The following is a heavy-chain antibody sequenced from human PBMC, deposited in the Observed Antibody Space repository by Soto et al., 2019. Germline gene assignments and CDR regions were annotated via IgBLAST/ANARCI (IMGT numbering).Heavy chain of an antibody. J-gene: IGHJ4*02. D-gene: IGHD2-2*01. Sequence: GGSLRLSCAASGFTFSDYYMSWIRQAPGKGLEWVSYISSSGSTIYYADSVKGRFTISRDNAKNSLYLQMNSLRAEDTAVYYCARFADCSSTSCSLGLFDYWGQGTLVTVSS. V-gene: IGHV3-11*01. CDR2: ISSSGSTI. CDR1: GFTFSDYY. CDR3: ARFADCSSTSCSLGLFDY.